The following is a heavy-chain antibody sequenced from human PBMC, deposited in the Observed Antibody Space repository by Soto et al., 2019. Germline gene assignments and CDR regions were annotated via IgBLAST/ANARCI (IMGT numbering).Heavy chain of an antibody. D-gene: IGHD3-22*01. Sequence: ASVKVSCKASGYTFTSYYMHWVRQAPGQGLEWMGIINPSGGSTSYAQKFQGRVTMTRDTSTSTVYMELSSLRSGETAVYYCARGSPAGYYDSSGYYSKFDYWGQGTLLTVSS. CDR3: ARGSPAGYYDSSGYYSKFDY. CDR2: INPSGGST. CDR1: GYTFTSYY. V-gene: IGHV1-46*01. J-gene: IGHJ4*02.